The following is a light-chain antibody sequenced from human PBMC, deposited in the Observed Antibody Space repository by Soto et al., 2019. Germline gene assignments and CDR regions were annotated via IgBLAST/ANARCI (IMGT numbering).Light chain of an antibody. CDR1: SSDVGAYNY. Sequence: QSVLTQPASVSGSPGQSITISCTGTSSDVGAYNYVSWYQQHPGKAPKLMIYEVSNRPSGVSNRFSGSKSANTASLTISGXXAGDEADYYCSSYTSSSTWLFGGGTKLTVL. J-gene: IGLJ3*02. V-gene: IGLV2-14*03. CDR3: SSYTSSSTWL. CDR2: EVS.